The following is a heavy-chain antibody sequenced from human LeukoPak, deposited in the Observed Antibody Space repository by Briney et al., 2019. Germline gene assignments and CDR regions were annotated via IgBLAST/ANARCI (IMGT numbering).Heavy chain of an antibody. J-gene: IGHJ4*02. CDR3: AKPGAKMTTVTTLDY. Sequence: GGSLRLSCAASGFTSSSYAMSWVRQAPGKGLEWVSAISGSGGSTYYADSVKGRFTISRDNSKNTLYLQMNSLRAEDTAVYYCAKPGAKMTTVTTLDYWGQGTLVTVSS. D-gene: IGHD4-17*01. CDR1: GFTSSSYA. CDR2: ISGSGGST. V-gene: IGHV3-23*01.